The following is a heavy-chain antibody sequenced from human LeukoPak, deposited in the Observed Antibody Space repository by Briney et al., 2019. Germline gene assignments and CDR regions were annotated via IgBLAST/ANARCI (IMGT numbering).Heavy chain of an antibody. CDR3: ARDLRSGAYYYFYMDV. Sequence: PGGSLRLTCEASGFSFSSYGMHWVRQAPGKGLEYVAAISSNGGRTYYDNAVKGRFFISRDNSQNTVYLQMGSLRPVDMGVYYCARDLRSGAYYYFYMDVWGKGTTVTVSS. CDR1: GFSFSSYG. D-gene: IGHD3-3*01. CDR2: ISSNGGRT. V-gene: IGHV3-64*01. J-gene: IGHJ6*03.